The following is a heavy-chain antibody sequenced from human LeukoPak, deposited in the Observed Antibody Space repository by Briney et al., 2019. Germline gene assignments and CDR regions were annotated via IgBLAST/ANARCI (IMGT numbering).Heavy chain of an antibody. D-gene: IGHD1-26*01. J-gene: IGHJ4*02. Sequence: ASVKVSCKASGYTFTSYGISWVRQAPGQGLEWMGWISAYNGNTNYAQKLQGRVTMTTDTPTSTAHMELRSLRSDDTAVYYCARDEGQWELLGAEGYDYWGQGTLVTVSS. CDR2: ISAYNGNT. CDR1: GYTFTSYG. CDR3: ARDEGQWELLGAEGYDY. V-gene: IGHV1-18*01.